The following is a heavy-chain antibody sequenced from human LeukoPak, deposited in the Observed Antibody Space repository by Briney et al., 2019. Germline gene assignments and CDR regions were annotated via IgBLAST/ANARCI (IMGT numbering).Heavy chain of an antibody. CDR2: IYYSGST. J-gene: IGHJ4*02. D-gene: IGHD3-10*01. CDR1: GGSISSYY. Sequence: SETLSLTCTVSGGSISSYYWSWIRQPPGKGLEWIGYIYYSGSTNYNPSLKSRVTISVDTSKNQFSLKLSSVTAANTAVYYCARDSYYYGSGSYKAPWYFDYWGQGTLVTVSS. CDR3: ARDSYYYGSGSYKAPWYFDY. V-gene: IGHV4-59*01.